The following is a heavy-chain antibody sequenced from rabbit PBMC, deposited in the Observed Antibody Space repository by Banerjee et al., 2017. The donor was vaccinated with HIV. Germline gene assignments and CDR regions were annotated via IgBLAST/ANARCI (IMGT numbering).Heavy chain of an antibody. Sequence: QQLVESGVGLVKPGASLTLTCKASGVSFSSGFDMCWVRQAPGKGLEWIACIYTGNSKPYYANWAKGRFTISKTSSTTVTLQMTSLTVADTATYFCARDAGRGDYIDGVFNLWGPGTLVTVS. CDR3: ARDAGRGDYIDGVFNL. V-gene: IGHV1S40*01. D-gene: IGHD8-1*01. J-gene: IGHJ4*01. CDR2: IYTGNSKP. CDR1: GVSFSSGFD.